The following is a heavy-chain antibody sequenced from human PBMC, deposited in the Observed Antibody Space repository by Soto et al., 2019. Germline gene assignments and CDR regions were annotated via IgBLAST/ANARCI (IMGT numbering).Heavy chain of an antibody. CDR1: GFTFSTYT. CDR2: INGRSNYV. D-gene: IGHD1-26*01. CDR3: AREDGVVGSSSAFDH. Sequence: EVQVVESGGGLVKPGGSLRLSCVFSGFTFSTYTMNWVRQAPGKGLEWVSSINGRSNYVYYADSVKGRFTISRDNAKNSLYLQMDRLRAEDTAIYYCAREDGVVGSSSAFDHWGLGTLVTVSS. J-gene: IGHJ4*02. V-gene: IGHV3-21*01.